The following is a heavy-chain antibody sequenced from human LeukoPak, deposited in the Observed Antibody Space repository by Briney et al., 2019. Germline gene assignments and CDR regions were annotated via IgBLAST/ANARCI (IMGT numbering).Heavy chain of an antibody. V-gene: IGHV3-74*01. Sequence: GGSLRLSCAASGFTFSSHWMHWVRQVPGKGLVWVARINPGGSSITYADSVKGRFTISRDNAKNTLYLQMDSLRAEDTGVYYCARRNQADDYWGQGTLVTVSS. CDR2: INPGGSSI. D-gene: IGHD1-14*01. CDR1: GFTFSSHW. J-gene: IGHJ4*02. CDR3: ARRNQADDY.